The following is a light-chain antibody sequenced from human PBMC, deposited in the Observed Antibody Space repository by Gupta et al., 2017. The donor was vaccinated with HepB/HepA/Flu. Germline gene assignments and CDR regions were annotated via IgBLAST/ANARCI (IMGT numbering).Light chain of an antibody. CDR1: QSVLYSSNNKNY. V-gene: IGKV4-1*01. Sequence: DIVMTQTPDSLAVSLGERATINCKSSQSVLYSSNNKNYLAWYQQKPGQPPKLLIYWASTRESGVPDRCSGSGSGTDFTLTISSLQAEDVAVYYCQEDYSNPFTFGPGTKVDIK. CDR2: WAS. J-gene: IGKJ3*01. CDR3: QEDYSNPFT.